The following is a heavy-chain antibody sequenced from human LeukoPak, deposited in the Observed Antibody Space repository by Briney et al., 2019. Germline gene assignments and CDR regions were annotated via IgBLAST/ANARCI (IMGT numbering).Heavy chain of an antibody. CDR1: GFTFSSYG. Sequence: GGSLRLSCAASGFTFSSYGMHWVRQAPGKGLEWVAFIRYDGSNKYYADSVKGRFTISRDNAKNSLYLQMNSLRAEDTAVYYCARGRFGDYNPIFDSWGQGTLVTVSS. J-gene: IGHJ4*02. CDR3: ARGRFGDYNPIFDS. V-gene: IGHV3-30*02. D-gene: IGHD4-17*01. CDR2: IRYDGSNK.